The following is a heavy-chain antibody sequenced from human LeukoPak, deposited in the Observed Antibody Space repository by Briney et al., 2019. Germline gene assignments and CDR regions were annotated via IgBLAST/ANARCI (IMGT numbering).Heavy chain of an antibody. CDR2: IYYSGST. D-gene: IGHD1-20*01. J-gene: IGHJ6*03. CDR3: AMRSSYNWNDHYYYYMDV. CDR1: GGSISSSSYY. Sequence: PSETLSLTCTVSGGSISSSSYYWGWIRQPPGKGLEWIGSIYYSGSTYYNPSLKSRVTISVDTSKNQFSLKLSSVTPEDTAVYYCAMRSSYNWNDHYYYYMDVWGKGTTVTVSS. V-gene: IGHV4-39*07.